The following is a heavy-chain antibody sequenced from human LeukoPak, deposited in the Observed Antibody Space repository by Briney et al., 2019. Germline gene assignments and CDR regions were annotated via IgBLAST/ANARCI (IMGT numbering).Heavy chain of an antibody. CDR3: AKADRGWGVITKD. J-gene: IGHJ4*02. V-gene: IGHV3-23*01. D-gene: IGHD3-10*01. Sequence: GGSLRLSCAASGLSVSSNYISWVRQAPGKGLEWVSAIGGSGDFTYYAEYVKGRFTISRDNSKKTLYLQMNSLRAEDTAVYYCAKADRGWGVITKDWGQGTLVTVSS. CDR2: IGGSGDFT. CDR1: GLSVSSNY.